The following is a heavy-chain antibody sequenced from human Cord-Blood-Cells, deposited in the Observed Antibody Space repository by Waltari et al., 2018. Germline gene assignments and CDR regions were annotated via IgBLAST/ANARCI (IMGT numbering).Heavy chain of an antibody. J-gene: IGHJ4*02. CDR2: INHRGST. D-gene: IGHD2-2*02. CDR3: ARAGYCSSTSCYRGYSYGYYFDY. CDR1: GGSFSRYY. Sequence: QVQLQQSGEGLLTPSETLSLTCAVYGGSFSRYYWSWIRQPPGKGLEWIGEINHRGSTNYNPSLKSRVTISVDTSKNEFSLKLSSVTAAYTAVYYCARAGYCSSTSCYRGYSYGYYFDYWGQGTLVTVSS. V-gene: IGHV4-34*01.